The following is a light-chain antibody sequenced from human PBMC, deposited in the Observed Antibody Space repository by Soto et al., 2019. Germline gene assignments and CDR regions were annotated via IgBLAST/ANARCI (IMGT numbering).Light chain of an antibody. CDR3: QSYDSSLGGPLV. V-gene: IGLV1-40*01. CDR1: SSNIGAGYD. J-gene: IGLJ2*01. Sequence: QSVLTQPPSVSVAPGQRVTISCTGSSSNIGAGYDVHWYQQLPGTAPKLLIYGNSNRPSGVPDRFSGSKSGTSASLAITGLQAEDEADYYCQSYDSSLGGPLVFGGGTKLTVL. CDR2: GNS.